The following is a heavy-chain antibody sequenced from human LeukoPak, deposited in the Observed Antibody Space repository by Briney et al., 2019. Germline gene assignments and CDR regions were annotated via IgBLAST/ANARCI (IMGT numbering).Heavy chain of an antibody. CDR1: GFTFSDYY. V-gene: IGHV3-11*01. D-gene: IGHD6-13*01. CDR3: ARSPAAGTAGYYYYGMDV. CDR2: ISSSGSTI. Sequence: GGSLRLSCAASGFTFSDYYMSWIRQAPGKGLEWVSYISSSGSTIYYADSVKGRFTISRDNAKNSLYLQMNSLRAEDTAVYYCARSPAAGTAGYYYYGMDVWGQGTTVTVSS. J-gene: IGHJ6*02.